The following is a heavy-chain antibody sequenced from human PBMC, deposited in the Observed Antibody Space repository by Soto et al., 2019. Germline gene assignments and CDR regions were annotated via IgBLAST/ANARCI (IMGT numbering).Heavy chain of an antibody. V-gene: IGHV4-59*01. J-gene: IGHJ3*02. CDR2: IYYSGST. Sequence: QVQLQESGPGLVKPSETLSLSCTVSGGSISSYYWSWIRQPPGKGLEWIGYIYYSGSTNYNPSLKRRVTISVDTSKNPFSLKLSSVTAADTAVHYCARVWGGAFDIWGQGTMVTVSS. CDR3: ARVWGGAFDI. D-gene: IGHD3-10*01. CDR1: GGSISSYY.